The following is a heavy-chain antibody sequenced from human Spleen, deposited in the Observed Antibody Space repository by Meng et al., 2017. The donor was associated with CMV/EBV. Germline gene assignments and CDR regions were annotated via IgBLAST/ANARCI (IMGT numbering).Heavy chain of an antibody. J-gene: IGHJ6*01. CDR1: GFTFSDCY. CDR2: ISSSGNSV. V-gene: IGHV3-11*01. CDR3: ARYGSGWGYGLDV. Sequence: ATSGFTFSDCYMGWIRQAPGKGLEWISYISSSGNSVYNADSVKGRFTISRDNARDSLYLQMNSLRVDDTAVYYCARYGSGWGYGLDVWGQGTMVTVSS. D-gene: IGHD3-10*01.